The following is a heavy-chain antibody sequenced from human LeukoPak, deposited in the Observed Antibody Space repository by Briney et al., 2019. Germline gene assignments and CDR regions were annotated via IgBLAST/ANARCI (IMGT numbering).Heavy chain of an antibody. CDR2: IWYDESNK. Sequence: GGSLRLSCAASGSTFSSYNMHWVRQAPGKGLEWVAVIWYDESNKYYADSVKGRFTISRDNSRNTLYLQMNSLRAEDTAVYYCARDGFSSSWYGRALDYWGQGTLVTVSS. D-gene: IGHD6-13*01. V-gene: IGHV3-33*08. CDR3: ARDGFSSSWYGRALDY. J-gene: IGHJ4*02. CDR1: GSTFSSYN.